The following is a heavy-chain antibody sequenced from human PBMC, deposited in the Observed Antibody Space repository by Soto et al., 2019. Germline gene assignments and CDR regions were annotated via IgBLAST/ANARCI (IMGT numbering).Heavy chain of an antibody. D-gene: IGHD3-16*01. V-gene: IGHV1-18*01. Sequence: QVQLVQSGGEVKKPGASVKVTCRASGYTFTSYDISWVRQAPAQGLEWMGWISTYNGITNYAQKLQGRVTMTTETSAGTAYMELRSLRYDDTAVDYGARGMGRPLDYWGQGTLVTVSS. CDR1: GYTFTSYD. J-gene: IGHJ4*02. CDR3: ARGMGRPLDY. CDR2: ISTYNGIT.